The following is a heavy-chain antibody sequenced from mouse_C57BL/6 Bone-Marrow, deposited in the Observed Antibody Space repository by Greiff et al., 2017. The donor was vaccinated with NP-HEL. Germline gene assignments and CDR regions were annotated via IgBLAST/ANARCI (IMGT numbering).Heavy chain of an antibody. D-gene: IGHD1-1*01. CDR2: IDPENGDT. Sequence: VQLQQSGAELVRPGASVKLSCTASGFNIKDDYMHWVKQRPEQGLEWIGWIDPENGDTEYASQFQGKATITADTSSNTAYLQLSSLTSEDTAVYYCTTITTVVNFDYWGQGTTLTVSS. CDR1: GFNIKDDY. V-gene: IGHV14-4*01. CDR3: TTITTVVNFDY. J-gene: IGHJ2*01.